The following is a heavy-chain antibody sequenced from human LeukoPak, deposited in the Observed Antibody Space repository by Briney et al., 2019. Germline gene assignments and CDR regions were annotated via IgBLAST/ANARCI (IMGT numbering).Heavy chain of an antibody. CDR2: IIPIFGTA. D-gene: IGHD3-22*01. Sequence: ASVKVSCKASGGTFSSYAISWVRQAPGQGLEWTGGIIPIFGTANYAQKFQGRVTITADESTSTAYMELSSLRSEDTAVYYCARSPMGYYDSSGYYNFDYWGQGTLVTVSS. V-gene: IGHV1-69*13. CDR3: ARSPMGYYDSSGYYNFDY. J-gene: IGHJ4*02. CDR1: GGTFSSYA.